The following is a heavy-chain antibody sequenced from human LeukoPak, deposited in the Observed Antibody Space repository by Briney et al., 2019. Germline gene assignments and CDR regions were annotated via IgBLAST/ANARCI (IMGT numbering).Heavy chain of an antibody. CDR3: ARDGGYCSSITCPSTTPFDY. V-gene: IGHV3-48*01. J-gene: IGHJ4*02. Sequence: GGSLRLSCAAFGFTFSSYSLNWVRQAPGKGLEWISYISSSSGSIYYADSVKGRFTISRDNAQNSLYLQMNSLRADDTAVYYCARDGGYCSSITCPSTTPFDYWGQGTLVTVSS. CDR1: GFTFSSYS. D-gene: IGHD2-2*01. CDR2: ISSSSGSI.